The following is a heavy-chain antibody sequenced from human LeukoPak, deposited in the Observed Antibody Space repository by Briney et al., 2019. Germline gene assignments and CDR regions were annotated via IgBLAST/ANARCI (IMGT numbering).Heavy chain of an antibody. D-gene: IGHD6-19*01. J-gene: IGHJ3*02. CDR1: GFTFSGYG. V-gene: IGHV3-30*03. CDR3: ARLSIAVAGFDAFDI. CDR2: ISYDGSNK. Sequence: GRSLRLSCAASGFTFSGYGMHWVRQAPGKGLEWVAVISYDGSNKYYADSVKGRFTISRDNSKNTLYLQMNSLRAEDTAVYYCARLSIAVAGFDAFDIWGQGTMVTVSS.